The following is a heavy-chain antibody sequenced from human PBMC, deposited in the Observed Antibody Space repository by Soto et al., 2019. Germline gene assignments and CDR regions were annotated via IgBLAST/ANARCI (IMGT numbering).Heavy chain of an antibody. CDR1: GFTFSNYA. D-gene: IGHD6-13*01. Sequence: QLLESGGALVQPGGSLRLSCAASGFTFSNYAMTWVRQAPGKGLEWVSVISGSGATTYYADSVKGRFTISRDNSKNTLYLQMNSVRAGDTAVYYCAKDRIAVAYDWFDPWGQGTLVTVSS. J-gene: IGHJ5*02. CDR3: AKDRIAVAYDWFDP. V-gene: IGHV3-23*01. CDR2: ISGSGATT.